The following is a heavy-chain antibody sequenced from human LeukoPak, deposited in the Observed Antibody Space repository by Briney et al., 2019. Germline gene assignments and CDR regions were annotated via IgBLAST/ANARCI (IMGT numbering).Heavy chain of an antibody. D-gene: IGHD3-10*01. CDR2: IDTGTSTI. Sequence: GGSLRLSCAASGFTFSTYSMNWVRQAPGKGLEWVSYIDTGTSTIYYADSVKGRFTISKDNAKNSLYLQMNSLRTEDTAVYYCAKDDFYGSGRAPLDYWGQGTLVTVSS. CDR1: GFTFSTYS. CDR3: AKDDFYGSGRAPLDY. J-gene: IGHJ4*02. V-gene: IGHV3-48*01.